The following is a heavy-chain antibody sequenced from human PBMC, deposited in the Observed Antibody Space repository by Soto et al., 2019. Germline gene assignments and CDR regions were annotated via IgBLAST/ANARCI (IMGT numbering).Heavy chain of an antibody. CDR1: GDSISSSKW. D-gene: IGHD1-26*01. V-gene: IGHV4-4*02. CDR3: AYSPGCLRHEV. J-gene: IGHJ3*01. CDR2: TLHSGAT. Sequence: QVQLQESGPGLVKPSGTLSLTCAVSGDSISSSKWWTWVRQPPGKGLEWIGDTLHSGATNYNPSLKRLIIISVVKSMHQFSLGRPSVTASDTAVYYFAYSPGCLRHEVWGQGTVVIVSP.